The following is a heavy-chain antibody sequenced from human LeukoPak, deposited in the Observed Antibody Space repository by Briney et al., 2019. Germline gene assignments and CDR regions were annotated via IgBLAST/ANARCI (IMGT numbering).Heavy chain of an antibody. CDR2: IYYSGST. V-gene: IGHV4-59*01. J-gene: IGHJ4*02. CDR1: GGSISSYY. D-gene: IGHD3-22*01. CDR3: ARGRYYYDSSGYHYSFDY. Sequence: PSETLSLTCTVSGGSISSYYWSWIRQPPGKGLEWIGYIYYSGSTNYNPSLKSRVTTSVDTSKNQFSLKLSSVTAADTAVYYCARGRYYYDSSGYHYSFDYWGQGTLVTVSS.